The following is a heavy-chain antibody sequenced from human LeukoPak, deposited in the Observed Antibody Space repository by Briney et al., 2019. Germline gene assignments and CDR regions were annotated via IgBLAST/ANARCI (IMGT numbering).Heavy chain of an antibody. CDR2: INPSGGST. D-gene: IGHD2-2*02. Sequence: GASVKVSCKASGHTFTSYYMHYVRQAPGQGLEWMGIINPSGGSTSYAQKFQGRVTMTRDTSTSTVYMELSSLRSEDTAVYYCARDHPRLPDIVVLPAAIRPGYMDVWGKGTTVTVSS. V-gene: IGHV1-46*01. CDR1: GHTFTSYY. CDR3: ARDHPRLPDIVVLPAAIRPGYMDV. J-gene: IGHJ6*04.